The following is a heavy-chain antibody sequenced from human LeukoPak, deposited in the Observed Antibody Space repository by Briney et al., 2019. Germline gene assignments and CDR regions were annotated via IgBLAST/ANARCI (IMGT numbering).Heavy chain of an antibody. CDR2: IYHSGST. D-gene: IGHD7-27*01. Sequence: SETLSLTCSVSGYSISSGYYWGWIRQPPGKGLEWIGNIYHSGSTYYNPSLKSRVTISADTSKNQFSLKLSPVTAADTAVYYCATLLTGGVDYWGQGTLVTVSS. CDR3: ATLLTGGVDY. V-gene: IGHV4-38-2*02. J-gene: IGHJ4*02. CDR1: GYSISSGYY.